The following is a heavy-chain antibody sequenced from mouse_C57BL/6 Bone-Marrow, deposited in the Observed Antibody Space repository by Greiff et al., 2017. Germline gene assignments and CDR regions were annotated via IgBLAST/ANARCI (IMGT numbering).Heavy chain of an antibody. J-gene: IGHJ2*01. V-gene: IGHV1-19*01. CDR1: GYTFTDYY. CDR3: AREDYFDY. Sequence: VQLKQSGPVLVKPGASVKMSCKASGYTFTDYYMNWVKQSHGKSLEWIGVINPYNGGTSYNQKFKGKATLTVDKSSSTAYMELNSLTSEDSAVYYCAREDYFDYWGQGTTLTVSS. CDR2: INPYNGGT.